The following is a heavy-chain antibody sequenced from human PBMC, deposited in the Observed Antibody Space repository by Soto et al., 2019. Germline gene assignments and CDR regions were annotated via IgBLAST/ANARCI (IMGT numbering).Heavy chain of an antibody. Sequence: GESLKISCAASGFTFSSYGMHWVRQAPGKGLEWVAVIWYDGSNKYYADSVKGRFTISRDNSKNTLYLQMNSLRAEDTAVYYCARGQLKYYDFWSGYYGNFDYWGQGTLVTVSS. CDR1: GFTFSSYG. V-gene: IGHV3-33*01. CDR3: ARGQLKYYDFWSGYYGNFDY. J-gene: IGHJ4*02. D-gene: IGHD3-3*01. CDR2: IWYDGSNK.